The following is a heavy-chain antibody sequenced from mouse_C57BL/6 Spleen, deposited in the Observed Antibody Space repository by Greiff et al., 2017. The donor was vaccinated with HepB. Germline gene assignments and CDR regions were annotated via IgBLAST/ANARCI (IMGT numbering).Heavy chain of an antibody. Sequence: EVMLVESGGGLVKPGGSLKLSCAASGFTFSSYAMSWVRQTPEKRLEWVATISDGGSYTYYPDNVKGRFTISRDNAKNNLYLQMSHLKSEDTAMYYCARDLYYGSSYVAWFAYWGQGTLVTVSA. CDR2: ISDGGSYT. V-gene: IGHV5-4*01. CDR1: GFTFSSYA. CDR3: ARDLYYGSSYVAWFAY. D-gene: IGHD1-1*01. J-gene: IGHJ3*01.